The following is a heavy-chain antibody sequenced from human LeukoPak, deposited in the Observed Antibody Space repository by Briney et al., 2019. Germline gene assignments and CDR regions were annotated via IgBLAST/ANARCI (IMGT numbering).Heavy chain of an antibody. J-gene: IGHJ3*02. CDR1: GGSFSGYY. CDR3: ARGRGVGRGKEMTRKGAFDI. D-gene: IGHD5-24*01. Sequence: SETLSLTCAVHGGSFSGYYWSWIRQPPGKGLEWIGEINHSGSTNYNPSLKSRVTISVDTSKNQFSLKLSSVTAADTAVYYCARGRGVGRGKEMTRKGAFDIWGQGTMVTVSS. CDR2: INHSGST. V-gene: IGHV4-34*01.